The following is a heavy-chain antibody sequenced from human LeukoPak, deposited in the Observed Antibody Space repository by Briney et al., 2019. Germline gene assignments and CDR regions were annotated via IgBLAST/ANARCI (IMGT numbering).Heavy chain of an antibody. CDR2: IYYSGST. Sequence: SETLCLTCTVSGGSISSSSYYWGWIRQPPGKGLVWIGSIYYSGSTYYNPSLKSRVTISVDTSKNQFSLKLSSVTAADTAVYYCARVRQQLVLYYFDYWGQGTLVTVSS. J-gene: IGHJ4*02. CDR3: ARVRQQLVLYYFDY. V-gene: IGHV4-39*07. D-gene: IGHD6-13*01. CDR1: GGSISSSSYY.